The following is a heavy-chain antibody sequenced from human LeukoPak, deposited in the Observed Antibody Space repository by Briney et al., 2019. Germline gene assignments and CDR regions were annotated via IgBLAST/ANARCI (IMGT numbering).Heavy chain of an antibody. J-gene: IGHJ6*04. CDR1: GYTFTSYA. CDR2: INAGNGNT. Sequence: ASVKVSCKASGYTFTSYAMHWVRQAPGQRLEWMGWINAGNGNTKYSQKFQGRVTITRDISASTAYMELSSLRSEDTAVYYCARELWPGYGMDVWGKGTTVTVSS. CDR3: ARELWPGYGMDV. V-gene: IGHV1-3*01. D-gene: IGHD3-16*01.